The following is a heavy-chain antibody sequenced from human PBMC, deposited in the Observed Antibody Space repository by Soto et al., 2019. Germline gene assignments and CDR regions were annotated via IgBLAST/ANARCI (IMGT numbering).Heavy chain of an antibody. CDR3: ERMNHYGFFADY. Sequence: GSGPTLVNPTETLTLTCTVSGFSLSNARMGVSWIRQPPGKALEWLAHIFSNDEKSYSTSLKSRLTISKDTSKSQVVLTMTNMDPVETAKYYCERMNHYGFFADYWGQGTLVTVSS. V-gene: IGHV2-26*01. J-gene: IGHJ4*02. CDR1: GFSLSNARMG. D-gene: IGHD3-10*01. CDR2: IFSNDEK.